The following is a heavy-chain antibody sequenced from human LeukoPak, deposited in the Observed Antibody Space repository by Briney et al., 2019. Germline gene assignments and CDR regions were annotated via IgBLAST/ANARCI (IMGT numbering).Heavy chain of an antibody. V-gene: IGHV3-13*01. Sequence: GGSLRLSCAASGFTFGSYDMHWVRQTPGKGLEWVSAIGTAGDTYYPGSVKGRFTISRENAKNSLYLQMNSLRAGDTAVYYCARGDSSGYQRNTKLDYWGQGTLVTVSS. D-gene: IGHD3-22*01. J-gene: IGHJ4*02. CDR1: GFTFGSYD. CDR3: ARGDSSGYQRNTKLDY. CDR2: IGTAGDT.